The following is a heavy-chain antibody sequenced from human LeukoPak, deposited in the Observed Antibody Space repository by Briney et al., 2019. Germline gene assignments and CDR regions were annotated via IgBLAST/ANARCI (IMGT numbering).Heavy chain of an antibody. J-gene: IGHJ3*02. D-gene: IGHD3-22*01. Sequence: PGGSLRLSCAASGFTFSSYAMSWVRQAPGKGLEWVSTITYSGGNTYYADSVKGRFIISRDNSKNTVYLQLNSLRAEDTAVYYCARGGDTIGSIRSPFDSWGQGTMVTVSS. CDR3: ARGGDTIGSIRSPFDS. CDR1: GFTFSSYA. V-gene: IGHV3-23*01. CDR2: ITYSGGNT.